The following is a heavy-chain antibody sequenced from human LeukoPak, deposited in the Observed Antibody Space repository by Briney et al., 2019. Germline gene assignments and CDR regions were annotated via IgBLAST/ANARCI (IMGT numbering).Heavy chain of an antibody. J-gene: IGHJ4*02. Sequence: SVKVSCKASGGTFSSYAISWVRQAPGQGLEWMGGIIPIFGTANYAQKFQGRVTITTDESTSTAYMELSSLRSEDTAVYYCAREGGKCSSTSCYARFDYWGQGTLVTVSS. CDR1: GGTFSSYA. CDR2: IIPIFGTA. D-gene: IGHD2-2*01. CDR3: AREGGKCSSTSCYARFDY. V-gene: IGHV1-69*05.